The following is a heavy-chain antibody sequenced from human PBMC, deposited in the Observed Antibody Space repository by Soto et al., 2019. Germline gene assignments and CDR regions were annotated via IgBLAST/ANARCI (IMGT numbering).Heavy chain of an antibody. Sequence: QITLKESGPTLVKPTQTLTLTCTFSGFSLSTSGVGVGWIRQPPGKALEWLALIYWDDDKRYSPSLKSRLTIXKXSSKNQVVLTMTNMDPVDTATYYCALSLPTAGSFDYWGQGTLVTVSS. D-gene: IGHD6-13*01. CDR3: ALSLPTAGSFDY. CDR2: IYWDDDK. J-gene: IGHJ4*02. CDR1: GFSLSTSGVG. V-gene: IGHV2-5*02.